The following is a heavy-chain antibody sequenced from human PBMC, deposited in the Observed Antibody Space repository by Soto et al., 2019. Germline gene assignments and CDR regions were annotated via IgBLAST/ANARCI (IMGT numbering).Heavy chain of an antibody. CDR2: ISAYNGNT. CDR3: ARDNGGSGSYYSPNWFDP. V-gene: IGHV1-18*04. J-gene: IGHJ5*02. CDR1: GYTFTSYG. D-gene: IGHD3-10*01. Sequence: ASVKVSCKASGYTFTSYGISWVRQAPGQGLEWMGWISAYNGNTNYAQKRQGRFTMTTDTSTSTAYMELRSLRSDDTAVYYCARDNGGSGSYYSPNWFDPWGQGTLVTVSA.